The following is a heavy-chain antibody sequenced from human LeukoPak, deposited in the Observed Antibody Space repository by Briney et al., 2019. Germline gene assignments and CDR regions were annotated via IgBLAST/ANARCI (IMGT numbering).Heavy chain of an antibody. J-gene: IGHJ4*01. D-gene: IGHD2-21*01. CDR3: DRDVVEGARPCYFDA. CDR1: RHTFNDYN. CDR2: ISGGSTNV. Sequence: GGSLRLSCAASRHTFNDYNMSWLRQAPGKGLQWVSYISGGSTNVFYADSVKGRFTISRDNAENSLYLQMNSLRPEDKTLYDWDRDVVEGARPCYFDAWCQGALVTVSS. V-gene: IGHV3-11*04.